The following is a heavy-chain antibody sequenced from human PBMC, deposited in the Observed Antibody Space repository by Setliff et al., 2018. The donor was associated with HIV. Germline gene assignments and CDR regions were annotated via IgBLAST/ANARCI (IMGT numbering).Heavy chain of an antibody. CDR3: ARGREVMTTAPYWYFDL. V-gene: IGHV4-34*01. J-gene: IGHJ2*01. CDR1: GGSLSGYH. Sequence: PSETLSLTCAVYGGSLSGYHWSWIRQSPEKGLEWIGEINHSGSTNYNPSLKSRVTMSVDTSKNQFSLTLNSVTATDTAVYYCARGREVMTTAPYWYFDLWGRGTLVTVSS. D-gene: IGHD3-10*01. CDR2: INHSGST.